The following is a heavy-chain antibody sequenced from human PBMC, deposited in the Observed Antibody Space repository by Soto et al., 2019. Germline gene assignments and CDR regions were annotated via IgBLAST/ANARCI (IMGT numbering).Heavy chain of an antibody. J-gene: IGHJ4*02. CDR3: ARRARVGKQLWLPFDY. CDR1: GYSFTSYS. V-gene: IGHV1-18*01. D-gene: IGHD5-18*01. CDR2: ISAYNGNT. Sequence: GASVKVSCKASGYSFTSYSMHWVRQAPGQRLEWLGWISAYNGNTNYAQKLQGRVTMTTDTSTSTAYMELRSLRSDDTAVYYCARRARVGKQLWLPFDYWAQGTLVTVSS.